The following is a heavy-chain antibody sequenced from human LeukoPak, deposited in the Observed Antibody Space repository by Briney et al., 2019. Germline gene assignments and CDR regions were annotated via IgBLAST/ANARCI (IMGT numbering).Heavy chain of an antibody. J-gene: IGHJ4*02. V-gene: IGHV3-33*06. CDR1: LYPYRHFR. D-gene: IGHD4-11*01. Sequence: PGESLTLSCIAWLYPYRHFREHGLRQAPGKALEWVAVIWNDGSSQYYADSVKGRFTISRDNSQNTVYLQMNGLRPEDTAVFYSAKDAHSGFDYSNSLEKWGQGTLVIVSS. CDR2: IWNDGSSQ. CDR3: AKDAHSGFDYSNSLEK.